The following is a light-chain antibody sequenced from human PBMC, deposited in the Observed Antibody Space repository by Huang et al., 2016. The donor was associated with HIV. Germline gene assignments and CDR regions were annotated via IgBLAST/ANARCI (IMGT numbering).Light chain of an antibody. J-gene: IGKJ4*01. V-gene: IGKV3-11*01. Sequence: EIVLTQSPVTLSLSPGDRATLPCRASQSIGTYFAWSQQKSGQAPRLLIYDVSNRAAGVPARFSASGSETDFTLTIASLDPDDFAIYHCQQRSKWPLTFGGGTKVEMK. CDR3: QQRSKWPLT. CDR2: DVS. CDR1: QSIGTY.